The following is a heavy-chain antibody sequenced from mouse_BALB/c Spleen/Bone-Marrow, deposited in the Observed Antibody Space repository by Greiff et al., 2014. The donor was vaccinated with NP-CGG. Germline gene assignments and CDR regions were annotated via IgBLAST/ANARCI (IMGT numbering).Heavy chain of an antibody. CDR2: ISDGGSYT. CDR1: EFTFSDYY. CDR3: ARSGERYGAMDY. J-gene: IGHJ4*01. D-gene: IGHD1-1*02. V-gene: IGHV5-4*02. Sequence: EVNQVESGGGLVKPGGSLKLSCAASEFTFSDYYMYWVRQTPEKRLEWVATISDGGSYTYYPDSVKGRFTISRDNAKNNLYLQMSSLKSEDTAMYYCARSGERYGAMDYWGQGTSVTVFS.